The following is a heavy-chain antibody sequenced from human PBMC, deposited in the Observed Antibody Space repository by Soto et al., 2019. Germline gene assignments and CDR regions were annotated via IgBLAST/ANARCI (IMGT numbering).Heavy chain of an antibody. CDR3: AGGGGGEWLWIYY. V-gene: IGHV1-46*01. J-gene: IGHJ4*02. CDR2: FSPSGGSA. D-gene: IGHD3-16*01. CDR1: GYTFTDYY. Sequence: QVQLVQSGAEVKKPGASVKVSCKTSGYTFTDYYMHWVRQAPGQGLEWMGVFSPSGGSATYAQKFQGRVTMTSDTSTRTVYMELSSLRSDDTAVYYCAGGGGGEWLWIYYWGQGTLVTVSS.